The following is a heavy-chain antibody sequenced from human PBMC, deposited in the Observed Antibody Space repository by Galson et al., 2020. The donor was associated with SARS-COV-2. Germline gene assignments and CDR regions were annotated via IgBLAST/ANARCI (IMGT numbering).Heavy chain of an antibody. V-gene: IGHV4-34*01. CDR3: AYLGGVDSSGYYAYYYYGSDG. CDR1: GGSFNGYY. D-gene: IGHD3-22*01. Sequence: SQTLSLTCAVHGGSFNGYYWNWIRQSPGKGLEWIGGINRSGNAKYNPSLKSRVTISVDTTKIQFSLNLNSVTVADTAVYFCAYLGGVDSSGYYAYYYYGSDGWGQGTTVTVSS. CDR2: INRSGNA. J-gene: IGHJ6*02.